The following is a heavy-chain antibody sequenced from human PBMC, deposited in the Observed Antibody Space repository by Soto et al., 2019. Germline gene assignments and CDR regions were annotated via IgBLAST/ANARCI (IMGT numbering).Heavy chain of an antibody. CDR1: GFSFSSYG. CDR2: IWYDGSNK. V-gene: IGHV3-33*01. D-gene: IGHD6-13*01. CDR3: ARDPGIGVTVYYYYGMDV. J-gene: IGHJ6*02. Sequence: PGGSLRLSCAASGFSFSSYGMHWVRQAPGKGLEWVAVIWYDGSNKYYADSVKGRFTISRDNSKNTLYLQMNSLRAEDTAVYYCARDPGIGVTVYYYYGMDVCGQGTTVTVYS.